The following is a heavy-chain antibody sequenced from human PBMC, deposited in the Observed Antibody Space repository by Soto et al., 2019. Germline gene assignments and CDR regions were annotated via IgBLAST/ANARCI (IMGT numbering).Heavy chain of an antibody. CDR3: ARGIYYDFWSGYYTGNLDYYYYMDV. J-gene: IGHJ6*03. V-gene: IGHV4-59*08. Sequence: SETLSLTCTVSGGSISSYYWSWIRQPPGKGLEWIGYIYYSGSTNYNPSLKSRVTISVDTSKSQFSLKLSSVTAADTAVYYCARGIYYDFWSGYYTGNLDYYYYMDVWGKGTTVTV. CDR1: GGSISSYY. CDR2: IYYSGST. D-gene: IGHD3-3*01.